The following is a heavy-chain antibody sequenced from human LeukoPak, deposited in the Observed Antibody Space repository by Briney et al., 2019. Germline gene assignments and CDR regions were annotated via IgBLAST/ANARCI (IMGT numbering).Heavy chain of an antibody. CDR3: ARSNDYYDSSGYYPPIGFDY. J-gene: IGHJ4*02. D-gene: IGHD3-22*01. V-gene: IGHV4-30-2*01. CDR2: IYHSGST. Sequence: WVRQMPGKGLEWMGIIYHSGSTYYNPSLKSRVTISVDRSKNQFSLKLSSVTAADTAVYYCARSNDYYDSSGYYPPIGFDYWGQGTLVTVSS.